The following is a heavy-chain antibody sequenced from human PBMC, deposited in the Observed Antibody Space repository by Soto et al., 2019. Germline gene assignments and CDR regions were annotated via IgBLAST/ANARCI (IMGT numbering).Heavy chain of an antibody. CDR2: ISGSGGST. CDR3: AKDSSSSWFLNWFDP. J-gene: IGHJ5*02. V-gene: IGHV3-23*01. D-gene: IGHD6-13*01. CDR1: GFTFSSYA. Sequence: LRLSCAASGFTFSSYAMSWVRQAPGKGLEWVSAISGSGGSTYYADSVKGRFTISRDNSKNTLYLQMNSLRAEDTAVYYCAKDSSSSWFLNWFDPWGQGTLVTVSS.